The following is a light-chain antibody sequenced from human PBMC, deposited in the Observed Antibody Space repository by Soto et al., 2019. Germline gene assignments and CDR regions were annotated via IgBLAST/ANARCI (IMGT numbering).Light chain of an antibody. Sequence: VLTQCPGTLSLSPGERATLSCRASQSVRGNFLVWYQQKPGQSPRLLIYATSSRATGIPDRFSAGGSGTDFTLTISRLEPEDSAVYYCQQYGGSPLLTFGQGTRLEIK. CDR3: QQYGGSPLLT. CDR1: QSVRGNF. J-gene: IGKJ5*01. CDR2: ATS. V-gene: IGKV3-20*01.